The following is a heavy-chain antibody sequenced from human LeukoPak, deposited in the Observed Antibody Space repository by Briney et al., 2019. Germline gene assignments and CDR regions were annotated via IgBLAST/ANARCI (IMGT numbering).Heavy chain of an antibody. D-gene: IGHD6-19*01. CDR1: GGSFSGYY. J-gene: IGHJ4*02. CDR3: ARQGGSGWYYFDY. Sequence: AETLSLTCAVYGGSFSGYYWSWIRLPPGKGLEWIGEINHSGSTNYNPSLKSRVTISVDTSKNQFSLKLSSVRAADTAVYYCARQGGSGWYYFDYWGQGTLVTVSS. CDR2: INHSGST. V-gene: IGHV4-34*01.